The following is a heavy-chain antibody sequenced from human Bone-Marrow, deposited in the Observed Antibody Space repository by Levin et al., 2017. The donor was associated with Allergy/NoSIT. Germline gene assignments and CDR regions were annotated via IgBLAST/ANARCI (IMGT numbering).Heavy chain of an antibody. D-gene: IGHD3-10*01. CDR3: VKDVLLDFFGSGSWGGFYYGLED. J-gene: IGHJ6*02. V-gene: IGHV3-9*01. CDR2: ISWNSGTL. Sequence: GGSLRLSCTGSGFRFDDHAMHWVRQAPGKGLEWVSGISWNSGTLDYADSVKGRFIMSRDNAKNSVYLQLNSLRTEDTALYYCVKDVLLDFFGSGSWGGFYYGLEDWGQGTAVTVSS. CDR1: GFRFDDHA.